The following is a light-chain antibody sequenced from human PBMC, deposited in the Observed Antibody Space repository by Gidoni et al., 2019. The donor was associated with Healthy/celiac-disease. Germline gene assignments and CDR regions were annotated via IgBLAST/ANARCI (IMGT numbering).Light chain of an antibody. CDR3: QQRSNWPPLT. Sequence: EIVLPQSPATLSLSPGERATLSCRASQSVSSYLAWYQQKPGQAPRLLIYDASNRATGIPARLSGSGSGTDFTLTISSLEPEDFAVYYCQQRSNWPPLTFGGGTKVEIK. J-gene: IGKJ4*01. CDR2: DAS. CDR1: QSVSSY. V-gene: IGKV3-11*01.